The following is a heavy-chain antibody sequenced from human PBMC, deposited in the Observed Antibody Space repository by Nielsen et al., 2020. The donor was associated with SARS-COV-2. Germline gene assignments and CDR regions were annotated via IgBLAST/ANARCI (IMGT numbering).Heavy chain of an antibody. CDR1: GFTFSNYP. CDR3: AKEIPVGVEFDF. Sequence: GGSLRLSCAASGFTFSNYPMSWVRQAPGKGLEWVSAISNSGSDTYYADSVKGRLTVSRDNSNNTVYLQLSSLRVEDTAVYYCAKEIPVGVEFDFWGQGTLVAVSS. CDR2: ISNSGSDT. J-gene: IGHJ4*02. D-gene: IGHD1-26*01. V-gene: IGHV3-23*01.